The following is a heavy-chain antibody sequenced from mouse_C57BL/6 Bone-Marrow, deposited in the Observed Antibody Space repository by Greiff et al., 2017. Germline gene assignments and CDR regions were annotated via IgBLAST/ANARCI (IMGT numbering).Heavy chain of an antibody. Sequence: EVQLVESGPGLVKPSQSLSLTCSVTGYSITSGYYWNWIRQFPGNKLEWMGYISYDGSTNYNPSLKNRISITRDTSKNQFFLKLNSVTTEDTATYYCARESYDGFAYWCQGTLVTVSA. CDR3: ARESYDGFAY. J-gene: IGHJ3*01. D-gene: IGHD2-3*01. CDR1: GYSITSGYY. V-gene: IGHV3-6*01. CDR2: ISYDGST.